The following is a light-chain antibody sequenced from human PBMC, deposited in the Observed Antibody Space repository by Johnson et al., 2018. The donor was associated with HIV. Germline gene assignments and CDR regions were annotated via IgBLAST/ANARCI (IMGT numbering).Light chain of an antibody. J-gene: IGLJ1*01. CDR2: DNN. V-gene: IGLV1-51*01. CDR1: SSNIGNNY. Sequence: QSVLTQPPSVSAAPGQKVTISCSGSSSNIGNNYVSWYQQLPGTAPKLLIYDNNKRPSGIPDRFSGSKSGTSATLGITGLQTGDEADYYCGTWDSSLSPYVFGPGTKCTVL. CDR3: GTWDSSLSPYV.